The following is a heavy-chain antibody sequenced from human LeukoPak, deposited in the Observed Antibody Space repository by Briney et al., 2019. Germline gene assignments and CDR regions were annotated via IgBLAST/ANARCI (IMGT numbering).Heavy chain of an antibody. CDR3: AKNPFTSYTGYFDY. CDR2: ISGSGGST. Sequence: GGSLRLSCVVSGFSFGSYPMSWVRQAPGKGLEWVSAISGSGGSTYYADSVKGRFTISRDNSKNTLYLQMNSLRAEDTAVYYCAKNPFTSYTGYFDYWGQGTLVTVSS. CDR1: GFSFGSYP. D-gene: IGHD1-26*01. V-gene: IGHV3-23*01. J-gene: IGHJ4*02.